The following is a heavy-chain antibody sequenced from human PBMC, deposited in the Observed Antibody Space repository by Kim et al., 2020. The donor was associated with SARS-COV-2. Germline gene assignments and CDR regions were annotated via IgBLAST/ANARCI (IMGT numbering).Heavy chain of an antibody. Sequence: SVKVSCKASGGTFSSYAISWVRQAPGQGLEWMGGIIPIFGTANYAQKFQGRVTITADESTSTAYMELSSLRSEDTAVYYCARDRSGMGDNWYMAYYYYGMDVWGQGTTVTVSS. V-gene: IGHV1-69*13. CDR1: GGTFSSYA. J-gene: IGHJ6*02. CDR2: IIPIFGTA. CDR3: ARDRSGMGDNWYMAYYYYGMDV. D-gene: IGHD1-1*01.